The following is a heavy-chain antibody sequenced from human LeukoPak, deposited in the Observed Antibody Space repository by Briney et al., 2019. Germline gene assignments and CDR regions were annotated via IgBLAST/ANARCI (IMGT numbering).Heavy chain of an antibody. CDR1: GGSFSGYY. Sequence: SETLSLTCAVYGGSFSGYYWSWIRQPPGKGLEWIGEINHSGSTNYNPSLKSRVTISVDTSKNQFSLKLSSVTAADTAVYYCARRGRTTVTTGTGYYFDYWGQGTLVTVSS. J-gene: IGHJ4*02. CDR2: INHSGST. D-gene: IGHD4-17*01. V-gene: IGHV4-34*01. CDR3: ARRGRTTVTTGTGYYFDY.